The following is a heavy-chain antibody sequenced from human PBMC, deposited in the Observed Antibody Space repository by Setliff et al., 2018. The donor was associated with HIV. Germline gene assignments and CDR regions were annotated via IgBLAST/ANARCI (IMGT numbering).Heavy chain of an antibody. J-gene: IGHJ4*02. CDR1: GESFNTYF. CDR3: ARGPLTTFGVLLIPNYFDY. CDR2: INHSGST. D-gene: IGHD3-3*01. Sequence: KTSETLSLTCAVYGESFNTYFWSWIRQPPGKGLEWIGQINHSGSTNYNMSLWSRVTISLDASRNQFCLKLSSVTAADTAVFYRARGPLTTFGVLLIPNYFDYWGQGTLVTVSS. V-gene: IGHV4-34*01.